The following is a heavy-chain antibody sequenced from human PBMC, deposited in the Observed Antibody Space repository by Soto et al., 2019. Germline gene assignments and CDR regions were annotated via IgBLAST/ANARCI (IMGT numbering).Heavy chain of an antibody. CDR1: GFTFSNSA. D-gene: IGHD6-25*01. Sequence: EVQLLESGGSLVQPGGSLRLSCAASGFTFSNSAMTWVRQAPGQGLEWVSSLSGGGDSTYYADSVKSRFTISRDNFQNTLYLQMSSLRAEDTAVYYCVKAAYFYYGMDVWGQGTTVTVSS. J-gene: IGHJ6*02. V-gene: IGHV3-23*01. CDR3: VKAAYFYYGMDV. CDR2: LSGGGDST.